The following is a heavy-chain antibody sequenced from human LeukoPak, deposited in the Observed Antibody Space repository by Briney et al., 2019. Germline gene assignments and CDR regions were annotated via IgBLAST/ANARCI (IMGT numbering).Heavy chain of an antibody. CDR3: ASLLGRITIVRGAHSIDY. J-gene: IGHJ4*02. D-gene: IGHD3-10*01. Sequence: PSETLSLTCTVSGGSISSGSHYWGWVRQPPGKGLEWIGSVYYSGSTYYNPSLKSRFAISVDSSKNQFSLMLTSVTAAATALYYCASLLGRITIVRGAHSIDYWGQGTLVTVSS. CDR1: GGSISSGSHY. V-gene: IGHV4-39*01. CDR2: VYYSGST.